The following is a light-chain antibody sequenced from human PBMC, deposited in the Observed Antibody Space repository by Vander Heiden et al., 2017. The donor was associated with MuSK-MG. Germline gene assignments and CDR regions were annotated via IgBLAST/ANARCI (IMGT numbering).Light chain of an antibody. J-gene: IGKJ1*01. CDR3: RQSDTTPRT. CDR1: QSISSY. V-gene: IGKV1-39*01. Sequence: DIQMTQSPSSLSASVGDRVTITCRASQSISSYLNWYQQKPGKAPKLLIYAASSLQSGVPSRLRDSGSRTHFTLSIITLQPEAFATYFCRQSDTTPRTFGQGTKVEIK. CDR2: AAS.